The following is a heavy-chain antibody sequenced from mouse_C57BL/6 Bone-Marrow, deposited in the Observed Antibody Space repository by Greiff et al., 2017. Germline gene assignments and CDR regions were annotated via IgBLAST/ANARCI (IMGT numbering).Heavy chain of an antibody. CDR3: ARSFYYYGSSPWFAY. CDR2: LDPSDSYT. D-gene: IGHD1-1*01. CDR1: GYTFISYW. Sequence: QVQLQQPGAELVMPGASVKLSCKASGYTFISYWMHWVKQRPGQGLEWIGELDPSDSYTNYNQKFKGKSTLTVDKSSSTAYMQLSSLTSEDSAVYYCARSFYYYGSSPWFAYWGQGTLVTVSA. V-gene: IGHV1-69*01. J-gene: IGHJ3*01.